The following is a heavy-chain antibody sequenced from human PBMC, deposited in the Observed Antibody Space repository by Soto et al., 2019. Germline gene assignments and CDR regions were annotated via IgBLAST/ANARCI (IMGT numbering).Heavy chain of an antibody. J-gene: IGHJ4*02. D-gene: IGHD5-12*01. CDR2: IWYDGSKK. Sequence: QVQLVESGGGVVQPGRSLRLSCAASGFTFSSHAMHWVRQAPGKGLEWVAVIWYDGSKKYYADSVKGRFTVARDDSKKTLSLQMNSLRVEDTAVYYCARDPGYSGFDFDYWGQGTLVTVSS. V-gene: IGHV3-33*01. CDR3: ARDPGYSGFDFDY. CDR1: GFTFSSHA.